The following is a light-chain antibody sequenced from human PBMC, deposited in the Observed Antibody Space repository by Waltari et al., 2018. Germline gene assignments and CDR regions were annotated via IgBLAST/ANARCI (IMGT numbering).Light chain of an antibody. Sequence: SSALAQPPSVSVSPGQTASITCSGDTLGDKYASWYQQRPGHSPVLVIYQDTKRPSGTPELFSGSNSGNTATLTFSGTQAVDEADYYGSAYAGSNNLGVFGTGTKVTVL. V-gene: IGLV3-1*01. J-gene: IGLJ1*01. CDR1: TLGDKY. CDR3: SAYAGSNNLGV. CDR2: QDT.